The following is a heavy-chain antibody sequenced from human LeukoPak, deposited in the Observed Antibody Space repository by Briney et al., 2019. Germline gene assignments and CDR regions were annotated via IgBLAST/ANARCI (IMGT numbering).Heavy chain of an antibody. CDR2: IGISSGNT. CDR1: GFNFIDYS. J-gene: IGHJ6*01. Sequence: GGSLRLSCAASGFNFIDYSMNWVRQAPGKGLEWISYIGISSGNTKYADSVKGRFTISRDNSKNTLYLEMNSLRAEDTAIYYCAKMKGHPLPKYYMDVWGQGTTVTVSS. D-gene: IGHD1-26*01. V-gene: IGHV3-48*01. CDR3: AKMKGHPLPKYYMDV.